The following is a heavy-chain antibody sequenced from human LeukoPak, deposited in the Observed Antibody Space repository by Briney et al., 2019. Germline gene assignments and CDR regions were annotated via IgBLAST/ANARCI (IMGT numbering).Heavy chain of an antibody. V-gene: IGHV3-11*06. CDR1: GFTFSDYY. D-gene: IGHD1-1*01. CDR3: ARGTGTTAYFDY. J-gene: IGHJ4*02. CDR2: ISSSSSYT. Sequence: SGGSLRLSCAASGFTFSDYYMSWVSQAPGKGLEWVSYISSSSSYTKYADSVKGRFTISRDNAKNSLYLQVNSLRAEDTAVYYCARGTGTTAYFDYWGQGTLVTVSS.